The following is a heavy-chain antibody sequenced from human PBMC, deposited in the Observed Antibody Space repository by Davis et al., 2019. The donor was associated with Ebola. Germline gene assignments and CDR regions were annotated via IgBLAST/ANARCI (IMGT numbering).Heavy chain of an antibody. CDR2: VYSAGST. V-gene: IGHV3-23*01. CDR3: VRDGWGSLFDY. Sequence: GESLKISCAASGFTFSNYDMGWVRQVPGKGLEWVSGVYSAGSTYYADSVKGRFTISRDNSKNTLYLQMNSLRVEDTAVYYCVRDGWGSLFDYWGQGTLVTVSS. J-gene: IGHJ4*02. D-gene: IGHD6-19*01. CDR1: GFTFSNYD.